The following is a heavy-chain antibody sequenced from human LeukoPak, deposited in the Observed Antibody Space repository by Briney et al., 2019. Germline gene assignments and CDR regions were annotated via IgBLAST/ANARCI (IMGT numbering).Heavy chain of an antibody. Sequence: ASVKVSCKASGYTFTSYGISWVRQAPGQGLEWMGWISAYNGNTNYAQKLQGRVTMTTDTSTSTAYMELRSLGSDDTAVYYCASLGMVTTGYYYYMDVWGKGTTVTVSS. J-gene: IGHJ6*03. V-gene: IGHV1-18*01. D-gene: IGHD2-21*02. CDR1: GYTFTSYG. CDR2: ISAYNGNT. CDR3: ASLGMVTTGYYYYMDV.